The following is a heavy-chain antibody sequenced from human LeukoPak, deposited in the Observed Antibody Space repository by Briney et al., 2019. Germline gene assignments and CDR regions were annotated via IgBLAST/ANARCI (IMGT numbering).Heavy chain of an antibody. Sequence: GGSLRLSCAASGFTFDDYGMSWVRQAPGKGLEWVSGINWNGGSTGYADSVKGRFTISRDNAKNSLYLQMNSLRAEDTALYYCARDTARITIFGVVIGGALDYWGQGTLVTVSS. D-gene: IGHD3-3*01. V-gene: IGHV3-20*04. CDR3: ARDTARITIFGVVIGGALDY. CDR2: INWNGGST. J-gene: IGHJ4*02. CDR1: GFTFDDYG.